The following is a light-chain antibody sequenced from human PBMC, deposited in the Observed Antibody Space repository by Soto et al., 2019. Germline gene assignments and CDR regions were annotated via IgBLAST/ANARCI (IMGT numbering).Light chain of an antibody. Sequence: DIQMTQSPSSVSASVGDTVTIYCRASQIMTNWLAWYQQRPGQAPKLLIFAASTLQRGVPSRFSGSGSRTDFTLTITDLQPVDVATYYCQQADTFPVTFGQGTRLEMK. V-gene: IGKV1D-12*01. J-gene: IGKJ5*01. CDR3: QQADTFPVT. CDR1: QIMTNW. CDR2: AAS.